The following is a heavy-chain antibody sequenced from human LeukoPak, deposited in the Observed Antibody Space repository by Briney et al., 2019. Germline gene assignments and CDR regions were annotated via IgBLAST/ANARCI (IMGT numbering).Heavy chain of an antibody. J-gene: IGHJ4*02. CDR3: ARVRWSSAFDY. D-gene: IGHD1-26*01. V-gene: IGHV3-64*01. CDR1: GFSFSTYA. Sequence: GGSLRLSCAASGFSFSTYAMHWVRQAPGKGLEYVAAITSNGGSTYYASSVKGGFTISRDNSKNTLYLQMGSPRAEDMAVYYCARVRWSSAFDYWGQGTLVTVSS. CDR2: ITSNGGST.